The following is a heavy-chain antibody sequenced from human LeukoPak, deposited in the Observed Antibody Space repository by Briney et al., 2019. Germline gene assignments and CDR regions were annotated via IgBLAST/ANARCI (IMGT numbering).Heavy chain of an antibody. CDR1: GYTFTSYD. Sequence: ASVKVSCKASGYTFTSYDINWVRQATGQGLEWMGWMNPNSGNTGYAQKFQGRVTITRNTSISTAYMELRSLRSDDTAVYYCAGDLATGRPNWFDPWGQGTLVTVSS. V-gene: IGHV1-8*01. J-gene: IGHJ5*02. CDR3: AGDLATGRPNWFDP. D-gene: IGHD6-13*01. CDR2: MNPNSGNT.